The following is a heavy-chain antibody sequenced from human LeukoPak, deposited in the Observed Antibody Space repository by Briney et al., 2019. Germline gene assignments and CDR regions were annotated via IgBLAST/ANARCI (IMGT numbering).Heavy chain of an antibody. J-gene: IGHJ4*02. V-gene: IGHV3-23*01. D-gene: IGHD3-3*01. Sequence: GGSLRLSCAASGFTFSSYAMSWLRQAPGKGLEWVSALSGSGGSTYYADSVKGRFTISRDNSKNTLYLQMNSLRAEDTAVYYCAKDRPIYDFWSGYYTSDFDYWGQGTLVTVSS. CDR1: GFTFSSYA. CDR3: AKDRPIYDFWSGYYTSDFDY. CDR2: LSGSGGST.